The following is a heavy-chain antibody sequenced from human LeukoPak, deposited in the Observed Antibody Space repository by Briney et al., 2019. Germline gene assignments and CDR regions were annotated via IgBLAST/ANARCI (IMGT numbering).Heavy chain of an antibody. CDR1: GGTFSSYV. Sequence: GASVKVSCKTSGGTFSSYVISWVRQAPGQGLEWMGRIIPIFGTANYEQKFQGRVTITTDESTSTAYMELSSLRSEDTAVYYCARGDWSITGTTIYFQHWGQGTLVTVSS. J-gene: IGHJ1*01. CDR3: ARGDWSITGTTIYFQH. CDR2: IIPIFGTA. V-gene: IGHV1-69*05. D-gene: IGHD1-7*01.